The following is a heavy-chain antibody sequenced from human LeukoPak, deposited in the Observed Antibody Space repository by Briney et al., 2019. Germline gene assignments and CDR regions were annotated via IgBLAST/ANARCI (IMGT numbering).Heavy chain of an antibody. CDR3: ARDHGYSSSWYPYYFDY. CDR1: GFTFSSYN. V-gene: IGHV3-21*01. Sequence: PGGSLRLSXAASGFTFSSYNMNWVPQAPGKGLEWVSSIRSSSSYIYYADSVKSRFTISRDNAKNSMYPQMNSLRAEDTAVYYCARDHGYSSSWYPYYFDYWGQGTLVTVSS. J-gene: IGHJ4*02. CDR2: IRSSSSYI. D-gene: IGHD6-13*01.